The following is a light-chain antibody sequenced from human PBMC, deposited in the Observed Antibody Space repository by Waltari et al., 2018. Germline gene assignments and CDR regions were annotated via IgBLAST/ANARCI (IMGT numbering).Light chain of an antibody. V-gene: IGKV3-11*01. J-gene: IGKJ3*01. CDR1: QSVRSS. CDR3: QHRGHWPPDAT. CDR2: DAS. Sequence: EIVLTQSPATLSLSPGERATLSCRASQSVRSSLAWYQQKPGQSPRLLIYDASNRATGIPARFSGSGSGTDFTLTISSLEPEDCAVYYCQHRGHWPPDATFGPGTKVDIK.